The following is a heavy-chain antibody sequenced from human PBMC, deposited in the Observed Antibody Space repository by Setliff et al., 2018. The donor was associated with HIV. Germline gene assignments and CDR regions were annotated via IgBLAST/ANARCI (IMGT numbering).Heavy chain of an antibody. CDR2: ISAYNGNT. J-gene: IGHJ4*02. V-gene: IGHV1-18*01. Sequence: ASVKVSCKASGYTFTSYGTSWVRQAPGQGLEWMGWISAYNGNTNYAQKLQGRVTMTTDTSTSTAYMELRSLRSDDTAVYYCARAPMTYYDILTGFSNWGQGTLVTVSS. CDR3: ARAPMTYYDILTGFSN. D-gene: IGHD3-9*01. CDR1: GYTFTSYG.